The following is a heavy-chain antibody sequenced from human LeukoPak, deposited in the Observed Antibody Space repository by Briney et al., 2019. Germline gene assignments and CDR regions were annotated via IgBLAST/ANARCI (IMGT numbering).Heavy chain of an antibody. CDR2: MNPNSGNT. D-gene: IGHD3-22*01. V-gene: IGHV1-8*01. Sequence: ASVKVSCKASGYTFTSYDINWVRQATGQGLEWMGWMNPNSGNTGYAQKFQGRVTMTRDTSISTAYMELSSLRSEDTAVYYCARDLTMTENYFDYWGQGTLVTVSS. CDR1: GYTFTSYD. J-gene: IGHJ4*02. CDR3: ARDLTMTENYFDY.